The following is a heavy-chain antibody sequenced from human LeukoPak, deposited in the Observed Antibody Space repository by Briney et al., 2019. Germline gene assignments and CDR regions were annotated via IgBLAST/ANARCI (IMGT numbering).Heavy chain of an antibody. D-gene: IGHD1-7*01. CDR3: ARVGLYNWNYLRPKAPNWFDP. J-gene: IGHJ5*02. CDR1: GGSFSGYY. CDR2: INHSGST. Sequence: SETLSLTCAVYGGSFSGYYWSWIRQPPGKGLEWIGEINHSGSTNYNPSLKSRVTISVDTSKNQFSLKLSSVTAADTAVYYCARVGLYNWNYLRPKAPNWFDPWGQGTLVTVSS. V-gene: IGHV4-34*01.